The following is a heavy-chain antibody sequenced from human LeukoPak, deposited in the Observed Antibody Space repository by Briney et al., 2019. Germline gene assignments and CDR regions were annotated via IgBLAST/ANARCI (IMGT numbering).Heavy chain of an antibody. CDR3: ERKGTYDILTGYLDAFDI. CDR1: GYTFTSYY. V-gene: IGHV1-46*01. J-gene: IGHJ3*02. CDR2: INPSGGST. D-gene: IGHD3-9*01. Sequence: ASVKVSCKTSGYTFTSYYMHWVRQAPGQGLEWMGIINPSGGSTSYAQKFQGRVTMTRDMSTSTVYMELSSLRSEDTAVYYFERKGTYDILTGYLDAFDIWGQGTMVTVSS.